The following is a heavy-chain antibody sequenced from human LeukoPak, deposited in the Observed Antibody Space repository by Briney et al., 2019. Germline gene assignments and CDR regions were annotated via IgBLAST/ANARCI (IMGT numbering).Heavy chain of an antibody. D-gene: IGHD1-26*01. CDR3: AGGYSGSYSYYYYGMDV. CDR1: GFTFSSYS. V-gene: IGHV3-21*01. CDR2: ISSSSSYI. J-gene: IGHJ6*02. Sequence: GGSLRLSCAASGFTFSSYSMNWVRQAPGEGLEWVSSISSSSSYIYYADSVKGRFTISRDNAKNSLYLQMNSLRAEDTAVYYCAGGYSGSYSYYYYGMDVWGQGTTVTVSS.